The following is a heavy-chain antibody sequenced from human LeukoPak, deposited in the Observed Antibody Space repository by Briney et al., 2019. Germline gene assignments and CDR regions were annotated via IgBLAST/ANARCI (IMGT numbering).Heavy chain of an antibody. V-gene: IGHV1-18*01. J-gene: IGHJ6*03. D-gene: IGHD6-13*01. Sequence: ASVKVSCKASGYTFTSYGISWVRQAPGQGLEWMGWISAYNGNTNYAQKLQGRVTMTTHTSTSTAYMELRSLRSDDTAVYYCARDLYSSSWLASYYYYMDVWGKGTTVTISS. CDR1: GYTFTSYG. CDR2: ISAYNGNT. CDR3: ARDLYSSSWLASYYYYMDV.